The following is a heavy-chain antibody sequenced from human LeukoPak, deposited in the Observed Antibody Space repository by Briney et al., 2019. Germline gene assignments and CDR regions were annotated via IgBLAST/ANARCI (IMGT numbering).Heavy chain of an antibody. J-gene: IGHJ4*02. CDR1: GFTFSSYW. Sequence: GGSLRLSCAASGFTFSSYWMSWVRQAPGKGLEWEANIKQDGNEKNYVDSVEGRFTISRDNAKNSLYLQMNSLRAEDTAVFYCARGGGTFEYWGQGTLVTVPS. D-gene: IGHD3/OR15-3a*01. V-gene: IGHV3-7*01. CDR2: IKQDGNEK. CDR3: ARGGGTFEY.